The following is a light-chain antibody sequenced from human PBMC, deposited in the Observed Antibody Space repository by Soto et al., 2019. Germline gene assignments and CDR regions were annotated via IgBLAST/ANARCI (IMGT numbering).Light chain of an antibody. CDR1: SSDVGGYNY. J-gene: IGLJ2*01. CDR3: SSYKTGSNNVV. V-gene: IGLV2-14*03. Sequence: QSALTQPASVSGSPGQSITISCTGTSSDVGGYNYVSWYQHHPGKAPKLMIYDVINRPSGVSDRFSGSKSGNTASLTISGLHAADEAAYYYSSYKTGSNNVVFGGGTKLTVL. CDR2: DVI.